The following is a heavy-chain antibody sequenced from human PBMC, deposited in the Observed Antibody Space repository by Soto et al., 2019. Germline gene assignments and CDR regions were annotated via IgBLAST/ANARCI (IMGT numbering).Heavy chain of an antibody. CDR3: ARGGYYDFRSGYYTGPKYYYYYGMDV. J-gene: IGHJ6*02. D-gene: IGHD3-3*01. V-gene: IGHV1-2*04. CDR2: INPNSGGT. Sequence: GASVKVSCKASGYTFTGYYMHWVRQAPGQGLEWMGWINPNSGGTNYAQKFQGWVTMTRDTSISTAYMELSRLRSDDTAVYYCARGGYYDFRSGYYTGPKYYYYYGMDVWGQGTTVTVSS. CDR1: GYTFTGYY.